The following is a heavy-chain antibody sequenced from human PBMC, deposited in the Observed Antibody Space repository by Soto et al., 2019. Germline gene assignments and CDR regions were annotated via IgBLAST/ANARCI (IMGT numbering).Heavy chain of an antibody. CDR1: GFTFSSYW. CDR2: INPGGSIT. V-gene: IGHV3-74*01. D-gene: IGHD2-8*01. CDR3: ARVPTGKYGVWNY. Sequence: EEQLVESGGGLVQPGGSLRLTCAASGFTFSSYWMHWVRQAPGKGLVWGSRINPGGSITAYSDSVKGRFTISRDNAKNTLYLQMKSLRGDDTAVYYCARVPTGKYGVWNYWGQGTLVTVS. J-gene: IGHJ4*02.